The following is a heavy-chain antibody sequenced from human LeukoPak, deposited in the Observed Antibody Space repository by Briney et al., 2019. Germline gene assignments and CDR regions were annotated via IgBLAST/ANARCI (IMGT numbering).Heavy chain of an antibody. CDR3: VRDPPEREELFDY. D-gene: IGHD1-7*01. CDR2: VDTSGAAT. V-gene: IGHV3-23*01. CDR1: GFAFSSFS. J-gene: IGHJ4*02. Sequence: GSLRLSCAASGFAFSSFSMNWVGQAPGKGLEWVSTVDTSGAATYYTDSVEGRFTISRDNSKNTLYLQMNSLRAEDTAVYYCVRDPPEREELFDYWGQGTLVTVSS.